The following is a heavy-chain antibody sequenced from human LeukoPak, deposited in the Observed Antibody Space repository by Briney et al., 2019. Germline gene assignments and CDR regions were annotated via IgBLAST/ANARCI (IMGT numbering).Heavy chain of an antibody. J-gene: IGHJ4*02. Sequence: EASVKVSCNASGGTFSSYAISWVRQAPGQGLEWMGRIIPIFGTANYAQKFQGRVTITTDESTSTAYMELSSLRSEDTAVYYCARVSGSYLRLWGQGTLVTVSS. CDR3: ARVSGSYLRL. V-gene: IGHV1-69*05. CDR2: IIPIFGTA. D-gene: IGHD1-26*01. CDR1: GGTFSSYA.